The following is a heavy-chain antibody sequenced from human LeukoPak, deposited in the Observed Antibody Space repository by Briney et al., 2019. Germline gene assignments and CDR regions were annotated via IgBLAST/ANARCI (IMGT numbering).Heavy chain of an antibody. V-gene: IGHV3-9*01. CDR1: GFNFDEYA. J-gene: IGHJ4*02. CDR3: AKTRGPKRYEDFDY. CDR2: ISWTSGNI. D-gene: IGHD3-3*01. Sequence: TGGSLRLSCTASGFNFDEYAMHWVRQVPGKGLEWVSGISWTSGNIGYADSVEGRFTISRDNAKNSLYLQMNSPRPEDTALYYCAKTRGPKRYEDFDYWGQGTLVTVSS.